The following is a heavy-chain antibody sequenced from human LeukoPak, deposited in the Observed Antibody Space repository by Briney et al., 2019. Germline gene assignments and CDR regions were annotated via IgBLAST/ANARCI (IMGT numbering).Heavy chain of an antibody. CDR3: ARNTVMVRYYFDY. Sequence: GGSLRLSCAASGFTFSSYSMNWVRQAPGKGLEWVSSISSSSSYIYYADSVKGRFTISRDNAKNSLYLQMNSLRAEDTAVYYCARNTVMVRYYFDYWGQGTLVTVSS. V-gene: IGHV3-21*01. J-gene: IGHJ4*02. CDR2: ISSSSSYI. D-gene: IGHD5-18*01. CDR1: GFTFSSYS.